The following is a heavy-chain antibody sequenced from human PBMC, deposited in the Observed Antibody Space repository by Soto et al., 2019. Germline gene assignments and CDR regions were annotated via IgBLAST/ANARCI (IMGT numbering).Heavy chain of an antibody. V-gene: IGHV4-34*01. J-gene: IGHJ6*02. CDR2: INHSGST. CDR1: GGSFSGYY. CDR3: ARARTELWFGNYYYYGMDV. Sequence: PSETLSLTCAVYGGSFSGYYWSWIRQPPGKGLEWIGEINHSGSTNYNPSLKSRVTISVDTSKNQFSLKLSSVTAADTAVYYCARARTELWFGNYYYYGMDVWGQGTTVTVSS. D-gene: IGHD3-10*01.